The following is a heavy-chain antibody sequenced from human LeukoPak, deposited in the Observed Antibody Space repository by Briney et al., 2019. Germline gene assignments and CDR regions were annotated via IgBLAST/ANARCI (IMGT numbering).Heavy chain of an antibody. Sequence: AGRSLRLSCAASGFTFSSYAMHWVRQAPGKGLEWEAVISYDGSNKYYADSVKGRFTISRDNSKNTLYLQMNSLRAEDTAVYYCARDGGDVPGLDYWGQGTLVTVSS. CDR3: ARDGGDVPGLDY. CDR2: ISYDGSNK. V-gene: IGHV3-30*04. J-gene: IGHJ4*02. CDR1: GFTFSSYA. D-gene: IGHD2-21*02.